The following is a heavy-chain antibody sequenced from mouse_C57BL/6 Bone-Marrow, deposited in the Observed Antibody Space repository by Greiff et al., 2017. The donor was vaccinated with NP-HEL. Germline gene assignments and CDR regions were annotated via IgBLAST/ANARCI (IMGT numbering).Heavy chain of an antibody. Sequence: VQLQESGAELVRPGASVTLSCKASGYTFTDYEMHWVKQTPVHGLEWIGAIDPETGGTDYNQKFKGKAILTADKSSSTPYMELRRLTSKYSAVYYFTRRFITTVRDFDDWGQGTTLTVSS. D-gene: IGHD1-2*01. J-gene: IGHJ2*01. CDR1: GYTFTDYE. CDR2: IDPETGGT. V-gene: IGHV1-15*01. CDR3: TRRFITTVRDFDD.